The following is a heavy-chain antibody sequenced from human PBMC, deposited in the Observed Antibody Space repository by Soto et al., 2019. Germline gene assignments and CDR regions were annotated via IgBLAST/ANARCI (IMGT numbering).Heavy chain of an antibody. CDR3: AREGWDFVQVPYY. Sequence: SETQSVICSVSGVSINRGDYYWSWIRQSPGRGLEWIGSIYYNGDTNYNPSLGSRVTMSVDTSKNQFFLDLQSVVAADTAVYFCAREGWDFVQVPYYWVQGTLVTVSP. D-gene: IGHD3-3*01. CDR2: IYYNGDT. J-gene: IGHJ4*02. V-gene: IGHV4-30-4*01. CDR1: GVSINRGDYY.